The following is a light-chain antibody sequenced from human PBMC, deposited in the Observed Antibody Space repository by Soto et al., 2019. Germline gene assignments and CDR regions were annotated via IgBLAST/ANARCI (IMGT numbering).Light chain of an antibody. CDR2: EVS. Sequence: QSVLTQPPSASGAPGQSVAISCTGTSSDVGGYKYVSWYQQHPGKAPKLMIYEVSKRPSGVPDRFSGSKSGNTASLTVSGLQAEDEADYYCSSYAGIHIVFGTGTKVTVL. V-gene: IGLV2-8*01. J-gene: IGLJ1*01. CDR3: SSYAGIHIV. CDR1: SSDVGGYKY.